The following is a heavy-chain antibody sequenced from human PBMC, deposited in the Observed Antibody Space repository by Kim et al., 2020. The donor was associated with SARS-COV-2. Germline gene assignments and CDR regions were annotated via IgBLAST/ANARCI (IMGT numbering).Heavy chain of an antibody. V-gene: IGHV3-48*03. J-gene: IGHJ4*02. Sequence: KGRFTISRDNAKNSLYLQMNSLRAEDTAVYYCARDLEDTAMVRLPTNSRGWGQGTLVTVSS. D-gene: IGHD5-18*01. CDR3: ARDLEDTAMVRLPTNSRG.